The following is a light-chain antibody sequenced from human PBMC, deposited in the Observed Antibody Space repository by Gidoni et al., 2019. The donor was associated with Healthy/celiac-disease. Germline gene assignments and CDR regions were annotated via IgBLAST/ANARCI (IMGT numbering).Light chain of an antibody. J-gene: IGKJ4*01. CDR2: AAS. CDR3: LQDYNYPLT. V-gene: IGKV1-6*01. Sequence: AIQMTQSPSSLSASVGDRVTITCRAIQGIRNDLGWYQQKPGKAPKLLIYAASSLQSGVPSRFSGSGSGTDFTRTISSLQPEDFATYYCLQDYNYPLTFGGGTKVEIK. CDR1: QGIRND.